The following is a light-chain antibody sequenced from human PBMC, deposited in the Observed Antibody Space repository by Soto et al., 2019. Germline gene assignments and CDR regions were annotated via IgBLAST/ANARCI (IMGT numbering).Light chain of an antibody. CDR3: AAWDDRLNGPV. J-gene: IGLJ3*02. CDR2: SNN. CDR1: SSSIGSNT. V-gene: IGLV1-44*01. Sequence: QAVVTQPPSVSGTPGQRVTISCSGSSSSIGSNTVNWYQHLPGTAPRLLIYSNNQRPSGVPDRFFASKSGTSASLAVGGLQSEDEADYYCAAWDDRLNGPVFGGGTKLTVL.